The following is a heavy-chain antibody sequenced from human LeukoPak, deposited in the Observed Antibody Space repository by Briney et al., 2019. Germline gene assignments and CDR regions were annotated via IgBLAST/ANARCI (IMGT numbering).Heavy chain of an antibody. CDR2: ISYDGSNK. CDR1: GLTFSSYG. CDR3: AKGLAYCGGDCYSSYFDY. V-gene: IGHV3-30*18. Sequence: SGGSLRLSCAASGLTFSSYGMHWVRQAPGKGLEWVAVISYDGSNKYYADSVKGRFTISRDNSKNTLYLQMNSLRAEDTAVYYCAKGLAYCGGDCYSSYFDYWGQGTLVTVSS. J-gene: IGHJ4*02. D-gene: IGHD2-21*02.